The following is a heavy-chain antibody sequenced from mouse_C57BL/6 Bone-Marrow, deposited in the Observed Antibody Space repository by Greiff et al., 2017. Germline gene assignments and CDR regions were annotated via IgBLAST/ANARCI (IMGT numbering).Heavy chain of an antibody. J-gene: IGHJ2*01. CDR1: GFTFSSYG. Sequence: EVQLVESGGDLVKPGGSLKLSCAASGFTFSSYGMSWVRQTPDKRLEWVATISSGGSYTDYPDSVKGRFTISRDNAKNTLYLQMSSLKSEDTAMYYCARHGRIYYGYDEGDYWGQGTTLTVSS. CDR3: ARHGRIYYGYDEGDY. D-gene: IGHD2-2*01. CDR2: ISSGGSYT. V-gene: IGHV5-6*01.